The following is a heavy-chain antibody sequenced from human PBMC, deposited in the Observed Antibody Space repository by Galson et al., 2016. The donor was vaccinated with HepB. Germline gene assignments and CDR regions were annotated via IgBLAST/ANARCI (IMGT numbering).Heavy chain of an antibody. J-gene: IGHJ4*02. CDR3: TTWDWGLDC. Sequence: SLRLSCAVSGLSVSDAWMTWVRQAPGKGLEWVGNIRNKRDGGTADYGAPVKGRFTISRDDSKNTLYLRMSSLKTDDTAVYFCTTWDWGLDCWGQGTLVTVSS. V-gene: IGHV3-15*05. CDR1: GLSVSDAW. CDR2: IRNKRDGGTA. D-gene: IGHD3/OR15-3a*01.